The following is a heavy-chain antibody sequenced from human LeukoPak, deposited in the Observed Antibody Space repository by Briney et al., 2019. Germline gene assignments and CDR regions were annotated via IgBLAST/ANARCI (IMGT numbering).Heavy chain of an antibody. J-gene: IGHJ4*02. D-gene: IGHD5-18*01. V-gene: IGHV4-59*01. CDR3: ARDRWLGY. CDR1: GGSISSYY. Sequence: PPETLSLTCTVSGGSISSYYWCWVRQPPGKGLEWIGYIYYSGSTNYNPSLKSRVTISVDTSKNQFSLKVSSVTAADTAVYYCARDRWLGYWGQGTLVTVSS. CDR2: IYYSGST.